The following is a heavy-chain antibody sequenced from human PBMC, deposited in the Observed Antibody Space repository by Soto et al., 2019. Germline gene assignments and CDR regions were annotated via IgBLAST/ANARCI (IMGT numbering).Heavy chain of an antibody. V-gene: IGHV3-23*01. CDR3: AKPTLYGYDAFDI. CDR1: GFTFRSHA. CDR2: IIDDGGRA. D-gene: IGHD3-3*01. Sequence: GGSLRLSCSASGFTFRSHAMSWARQAPGKGLEWVSAIIDDGGRAYYADSVKGRFTISRDNSKNTLYLQMNSLRAEDTAVYYCAKPTLYGYDAFDIWGQGTMVTVSS. J-gene: IGHJ3*02.